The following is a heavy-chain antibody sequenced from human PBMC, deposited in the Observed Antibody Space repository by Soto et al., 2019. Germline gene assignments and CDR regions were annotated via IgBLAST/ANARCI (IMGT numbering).Heavy chain of an antibody. Sequence: GESLKISCKGSGYSFTGYWISWVRQMPGKGLEWMGRIDPSDSYTNYSPSFQGHVTISADKSISTAYLQWSSLKASDTAMYYCPRHLKMVLDYYYGMDAWGQGTTVTVSS. CDR1: GYSFTGYW. CDR3: PRHLKMVLDYYYGMDA. CDR2: IDPSDSYT. J-gene: IGHJ6*02. V-gene: IGHV5-10-1*01. D-gene: IGHD2-8*01.